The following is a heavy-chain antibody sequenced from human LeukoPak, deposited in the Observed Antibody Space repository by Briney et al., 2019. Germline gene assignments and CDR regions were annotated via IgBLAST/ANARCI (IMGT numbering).Heavy chain of an antibody. Sequence: PGGSLRLSCAASGFTFSSYAMSWVRQAPGKGLEWVSAISGSGGSTYYADSVKGRSTISRDNSKNTLYLQMNSLRAEDTAVYYCAKAQPPHYYGSGSYYPFDYWGQGTLVTVSS. CDR1: GFTFSSYA. CDR2: ISGSGGST. CDR3: AKAQPPHYYGSGSYYPFDY. J-gene: IGHJ4*02. V-gene: IGHV3-23*01. D-gene: IGHD3-10*01.